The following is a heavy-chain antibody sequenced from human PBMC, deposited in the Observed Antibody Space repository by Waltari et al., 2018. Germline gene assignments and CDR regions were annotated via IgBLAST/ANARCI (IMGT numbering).Heavy chain of an antibody. CDR3: ARDSGHIVVVTAPPDDAFDI. CDR2: INPSGGST. CDR1: GYTFTSYY. V-gene: IGHV1-46*01. Sequence: QVQLVQSGAEVKKPGASVKVSCKASGYTFTSYYMHWVRQAPGQGLEWMGIINPSGGSTSYEKNFQGRVTMTRDTSTSTGYMELSSLRSEDTAVYYCARDSGHIVVVTAPPDDAFDIWGQGTMVTVSS. D-gene: IGHD2-21*02. J-gene: IGHJ3*02.